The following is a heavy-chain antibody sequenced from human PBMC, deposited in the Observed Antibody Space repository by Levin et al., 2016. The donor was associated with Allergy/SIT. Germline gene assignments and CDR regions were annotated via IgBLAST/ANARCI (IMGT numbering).Heavy chain of an antibody. J-gene: IGHJ6*02. CDR3: ARKTSSSSGMDV. V-gene: IGHV1-69*01. D-gene: IGHD6-6*01. Sequence: WVRQAPGQGLEWMGGIIPIFGTANYAQKFRGRVTITADESTSTAYMELSSLRSEDTAVYYCARKTSSSSGMDVWGQGTTVTVSS. CDR2: IIPIFGTA.